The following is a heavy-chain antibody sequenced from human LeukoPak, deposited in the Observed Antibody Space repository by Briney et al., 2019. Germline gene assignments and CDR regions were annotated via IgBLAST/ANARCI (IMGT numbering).Heavy chain of an antibody. V-gene: IGHV3-30-3*01. CDR3: ARDRVPAAILTMVFLDY. CDR1: GFTFSSYA. CDR2: ISYDGSNK. D-gene: IGHD2-2*02. Sequence: GRSPRLSCAASGFTFSSYAMHWVRQAPGKGLEWVAVISYDGSNKYYADSVKGRFTISRDNSKNTLYLQMNSLRAEDTAVYYCARDRVPAAILTMVFLDYWGQGTLVTVSS. J-gene: IGHJ4*02.